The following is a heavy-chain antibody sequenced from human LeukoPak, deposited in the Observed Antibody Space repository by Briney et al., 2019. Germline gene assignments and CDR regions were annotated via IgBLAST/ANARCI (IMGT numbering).Heavy chain of an antibody. CDR2: INHSGST. D-gene: IGHD3-22*01. CDR1: GGSFSGYY. V-gene: IGHV4-34*01. J-gene: IGHJ4*02. Sequence: SETLSLTCAVYGGSFSGYYWSWIRQPPGKGLEWIGEINHSGSTNYNPSLKSRVTISVGTSKNQFSLKLSSVTAADTAVYYCARGRGVHQYYYDSSGYFDYWGQGTLVTVSS. CDR3: ARGRGVHQYYYDSSGYFDY.